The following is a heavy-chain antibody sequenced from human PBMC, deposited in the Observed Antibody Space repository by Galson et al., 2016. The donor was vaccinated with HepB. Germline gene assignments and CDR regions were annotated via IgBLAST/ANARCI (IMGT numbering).Heavy chain of an antibody. V-gene: IGHV1-69*13. CDR3: ARETEDIVLVGFDP. J-gene: IGHJ5*02. Sequence: SVKVSCEASGGTFSTYAINWVRQAPGQGLEWMGGIIPIFGTANYAQKFQGRVTITADESTSTAYMELSSLRSEDTAVYYCARETEDIVLVGFDPWGQGTLVTVSS. CDR1: GGTFSTYA. CDR2: IIPIFGTA. D-gene: IGHD2-2*01.